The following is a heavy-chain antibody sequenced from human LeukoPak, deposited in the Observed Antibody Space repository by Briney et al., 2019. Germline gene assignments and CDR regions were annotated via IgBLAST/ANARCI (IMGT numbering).Heavy chain of an antibody. J-gene: IGHJ6*02. CDR1: GFTFSSYA. Sequence: GGSLGLSYVTSGFTFSSYAMNWVRQAPGKGLEWVSVISGSGGTTYYADSVKGRFTISRDNSKSTLYLQMNSLRAEDTAVYYCAKDTSGSTSYSYHYGMDVWGQGTTVTVSS. CDR2: ISGSGGTT. CDR3: AKDTSGSTSYSYHYGMDV. D-gene: IGHD1-26*01. V-gene: IGHV3-23*01.